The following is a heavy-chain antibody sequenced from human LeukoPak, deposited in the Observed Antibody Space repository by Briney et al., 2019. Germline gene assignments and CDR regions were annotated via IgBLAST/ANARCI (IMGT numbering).Heavy chain of an antibody. CDR3: ASHSSSWEYYFDY. Sequence: GGSLRLSCAASGFTFSDYYMSWIRQAPGKGLEGVSYISSSGSTIYYADSVKGRFTISRDNAKNSLYLQMNSLRAEDTAVYYCASHSSSWEYYFDYWGQGTLVTVSS. CDR1: GFTFSDYY. V-gene: IGHV3-11*01. J-gene: IGHJ4*02. CDR2: ISSSGSTI. D-gene: IGHD6-13*01.